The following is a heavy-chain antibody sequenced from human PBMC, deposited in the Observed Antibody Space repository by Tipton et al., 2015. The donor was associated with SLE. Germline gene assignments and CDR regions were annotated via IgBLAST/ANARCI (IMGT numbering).Heavy chain of an antibody. V-gene: IGHV3-30*04. CDR2: ISYDGSNK. CDR3: ARDLGSFYGMDV. Sequence: SLRLSCAASGFTFSTYAMHWVRQAPGKGLEWVAVISYDGSNKYYADSVKGRFTISRDTSKNTLYLQMNSLRAEDTAVYYCARDLGSFYGMDVWGQGNTVTVSS. D-gene: IGHD2-15*01. J-gene: IGHJ6*02. CDR1: GFTFSTYA.